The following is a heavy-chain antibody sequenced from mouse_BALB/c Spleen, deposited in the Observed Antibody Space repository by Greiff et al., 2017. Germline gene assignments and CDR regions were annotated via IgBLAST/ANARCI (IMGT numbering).Heavy chain of an antibody. CDR2: ISYSGST. CDR3: ARCRYDVAWFAY. J-gene: IGHJ3*01. V-gene: IGHV3-2*02. D-gene: IGHD2-14*01. Sequence: VQLQQSGPGLVKPSQSLSLTCTVTGYSITSDYAWNWLRQFPGNKLEWMGYISYSGSTSSNPSLKSRISITRDTSRNQFFLQLNSVTTEDTATYYCARCRYDVAWFAYWGQGTLVTVSA. CDR1: GYSITSDYA.